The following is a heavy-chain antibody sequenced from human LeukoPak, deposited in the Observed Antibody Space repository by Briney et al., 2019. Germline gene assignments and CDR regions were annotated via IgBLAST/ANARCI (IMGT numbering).Heavy chain of an antibody. CDR3: ARGYCSTTSCPYIWFDP. CDR1: GYSISSGYY. J-gene: IGHJ5*02. CDR2: IYHTGST. V-gene: IGHV4-38-2*02. D-gene: IGHD2-2*01. Sequence: SETLSLTCTVSGYSISSGYYWAWIRQPPGKGLEWIGNIYHTGSTNYKSPLKSRAAISLDTSKNQFSLKLNSVTAADTAVYYCARGYCSTTSCPYIWFDPWGQGTLVTVSS.